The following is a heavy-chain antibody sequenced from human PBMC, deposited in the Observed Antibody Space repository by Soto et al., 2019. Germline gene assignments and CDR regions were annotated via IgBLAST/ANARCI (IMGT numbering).Heavy chain of an antibody. D-gene: IGHD6-19*01. Sequence: QVQLQESGPRLVKPSETLSFTCTVSGGSINYYYWSWIRQPPGKGLEWIGYIYYSGTTNYNPSLKSRVKISLDTSKNQVSLQLSSVTAADTDVYYCARQGAGQWLVIGCMDVWGQGTTVTVSS. CDR3: ARQGAGQWLVIGCMDV. V-gene: IGHV4-59*01. J-gene: IGHJ6*02. CDR2: IYYSGTT. CDR1: GGSINYYY.